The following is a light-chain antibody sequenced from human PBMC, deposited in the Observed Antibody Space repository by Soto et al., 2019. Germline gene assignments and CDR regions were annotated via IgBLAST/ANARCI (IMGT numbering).Light chain of an antibody. CDR2: DAS. CDR3: QQCNNWPLT. Sequence: EIVLTQSPATLSLSPGERATLSCRASQSVSTCLAWYQQKPGQAPRLLIYDASNRATGIPARFSGSGSGTDFTLTVSNLESEDFAVYYCQQCNNWPLTFGGGTKVDIK. CDR1: QSVSTC. V-gene: IGKV3-11*01. J-gene: IGKJ4*01.